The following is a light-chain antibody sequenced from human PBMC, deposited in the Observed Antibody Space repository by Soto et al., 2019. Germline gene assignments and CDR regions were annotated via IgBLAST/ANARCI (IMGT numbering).Light chain of an antibody. CDR3: QQYNNWPRT. CDR1: RSFGSN. CDR2: GAS. J-gene: IGKJ2*01. V-gene: IGKV3-15*01. Sequence: EIVMTQSPATLSVSLGERATLSCRASRSFGSNLAWYQQKPGQAPRLLIYGASSRATGIPARFGGSGSGTEFTLTISSLQAEDFAVYYCQQYNNWPRTFGQWTKLEIK.